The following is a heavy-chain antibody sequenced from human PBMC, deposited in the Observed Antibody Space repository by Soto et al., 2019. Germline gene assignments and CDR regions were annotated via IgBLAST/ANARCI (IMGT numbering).Heavy chain of an antibody. D-gene: IGHD2-15*01. CDR1: GYTFTSYA. CDR3: ARDLSGNPGY. V-gene: IGHV1-3*01. Sequence: ASVKVSCKASGYTFTSYAVHWVRQAPGQRLEWMGWINAGNGNTKYSQKFQGRVTITRDTSANTSYMELSSLRSEDTAVYYCARDLSGNPGYWGQGTLVTVSS. J-gene: IGHJ4*02. CDR2: INAGNGNT.